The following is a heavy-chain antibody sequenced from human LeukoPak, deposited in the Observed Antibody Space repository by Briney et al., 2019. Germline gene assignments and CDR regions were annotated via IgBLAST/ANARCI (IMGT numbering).Heavy chain of an antibody. CDR1: GFTFSSYG. CDR2: IRFDGSNK. J-gene: IGHJ4*02. CDR3: ARGRLRRGGEYYDFWSGYYFGPYLDY. V-gene: IGHV3-30*02. D-gene: IGHD3-3*01. Sequence: PGGSLRLSCAASGFTFSSYGMHWVRQAPGKGLEWVAFIRFDGSNKYYTDSVKGRFTLSRDNSKNTLYLQINSLRAEDTAVYYCARGRLRRGGEYYDFWSGYYFGPYLDYWGQGTLVTVSS.